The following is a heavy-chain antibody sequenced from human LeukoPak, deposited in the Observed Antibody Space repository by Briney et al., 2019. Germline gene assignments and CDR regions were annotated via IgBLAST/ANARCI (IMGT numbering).Heavy chain of an antibody. CDR3: ARGEYSPRPGYFDY. D-gene: IGHD2-15*01. V-gene: IGHV4-34*01. CDR2: INHSGST. J-gene: IGHJ4*02. CDR1: GGSFSGNY. Sequence: NASETLSLTCAVYGGSFSGNYWSWIRQPPGKGLEWIGEINHSGSTNYNPSLKSRVTISVDTSKNQFSLKLSSVTAADTAVYYCARGEYSPRPGYFDYWGQGTLVTVSS.